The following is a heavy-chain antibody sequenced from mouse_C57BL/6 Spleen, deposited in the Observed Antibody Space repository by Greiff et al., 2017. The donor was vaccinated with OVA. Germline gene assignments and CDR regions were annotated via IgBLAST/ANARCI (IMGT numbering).Heavy chain of an antibody. D-gene: IGHD2-4*01. J-gene: IGHJ3*01. Sequence: VQLQQSGPGLVAPSQSLSITCTVSGFSLTSYGVDWVRQPPGKGLEWLGVIWGGGSTNYNSAPMSRLSISKDNSKSQVFLKRNSLQTDDTAMYTCAKRAGDYGTRAWLAYWGQGTLVTVSA. V-gene: IGHV2-9*01. CDR2: IWGGGST. CDR1: GFSLTSYG. CDR3: AKRAGDYGTRAWLAY.